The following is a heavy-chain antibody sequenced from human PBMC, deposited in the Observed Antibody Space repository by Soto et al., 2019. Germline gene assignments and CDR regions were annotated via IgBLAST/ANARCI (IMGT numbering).Heavy chain of an antibody. D-gene: IGHD3-3*01. Sequence: GGSLRLSCAASGFTFSSYAMHWVRQAPGKGLEWVAVISYDGSNKYYADSVKGRFTISRDNSKNTLYLQMNSLRAEDTAVYYCARDLRDFWSGYYYYYGMDVWGQGTTVTVSS. CDR1: GFTFSSYA. CDR2: ISYDGSNK. V-gene: IGHV3-30-3*01. J-gene: IGHJ6*02. CDR3: ARDLRDFWSGYYYYYGMDV.